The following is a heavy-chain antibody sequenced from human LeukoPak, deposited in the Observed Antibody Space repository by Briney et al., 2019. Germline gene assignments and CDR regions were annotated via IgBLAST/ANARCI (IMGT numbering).Heavy chain of an antibody. CDR1: GYTFSGHY. CDR3: ARDMYDLLSAAYYFDY. V-gene: IGHV1-2*02. D-gene: IGHD3-3*01. CDR2: INPNTGGT. Sequence: ASVKVSCKASGYTFSGHYMHWVRQAPGQGLEWMGWINPNTGGTNYAQKFQGGVTMTRDTSISTVYMELRRLRSDDTAVYYRARDMYDLLSAAYYFDYWGQGTLVTVSS. J-gene: IGHJ4*02.